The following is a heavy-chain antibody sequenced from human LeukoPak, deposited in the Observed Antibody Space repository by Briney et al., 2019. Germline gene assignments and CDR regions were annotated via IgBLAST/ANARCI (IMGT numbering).Heavy chain of an antibody. Sequence: GGSLRLSCAVSGFTFTSYTMNWVRQAPGQGLEWVSSISSRGTYIYYAESVKGRFTISRDNAKNTLYLQMNSLRAEDTAVYYCARARDDVVTADAFDIWGQGTMVTVSS. CDR2: ISSRGTYI. D-gene: IGHD2-15*01. CDR1: GFTFTSYT. V-gene: IGHV3-21*01. J-gene: IGHJ3*02. CDR3: ARARDDVVTADAFDI.